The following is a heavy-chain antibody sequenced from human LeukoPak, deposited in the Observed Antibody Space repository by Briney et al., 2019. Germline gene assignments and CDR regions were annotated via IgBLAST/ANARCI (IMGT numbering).Heavy chain of an antibody. CDR1: GFTVSSNY. Sequence: GGSLRLSCAASGFTVSSNYMSWVRQAPGKGLEWVSVIYSGGSTYYADSVKGRFTISRDNSKNTLYLQMNSLRAEDTAVYHCAKQYGSGSYYNFPDYWGQGTLVTVSS. CDR2: IYSGGST. J-gene: IGHJ4*02. V-gene: IGHV3-53*01. CDR3: AKQYGSGSYYNFPDY. D-gene: IGHD3-10*01.